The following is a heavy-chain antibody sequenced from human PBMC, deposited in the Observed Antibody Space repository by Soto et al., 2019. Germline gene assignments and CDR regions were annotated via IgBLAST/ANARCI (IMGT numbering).Heavy chain of an antibody. J-gene: IGHJ4*02. D-gene: IGHD1-26*01. Sequence: EVQLLESGGGLVQPGGSLRLSCAASGFTFSSYAMSWVRQGPGKGLEWVSLISWDGGSTYYADSVKGRFTISRDNSKNSLYLQMNSLRTEDTALYYCAKDRTHSGSYYYFDYWGQGTLVTVSS. CDR1: GFTFSSYA. V-gene: IGHV3-43*02. CDR3: AKDRTHSGSYYYFDY. CDR2: ISWDGGST.